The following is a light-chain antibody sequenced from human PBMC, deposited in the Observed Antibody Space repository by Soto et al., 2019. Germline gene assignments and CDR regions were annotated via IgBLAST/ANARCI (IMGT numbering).Light chain of an antibody. CDR1: TGPVTSGHS. V-gene: IGLV7-46*01. Sequence: QAAVTQEPSLTVSPGGTVTLTCASSTGPVTSGHSPYWLQQKAGQAPRTLIYATTNKHSWTPARFSGSLLGGKAVLTLSGAQPDDEAAYYCLLSYSATVVFGGGTKLTVL. J-gene: IGLJ2*01. CDR2: ATT. CDR3: LLSYSATVV.